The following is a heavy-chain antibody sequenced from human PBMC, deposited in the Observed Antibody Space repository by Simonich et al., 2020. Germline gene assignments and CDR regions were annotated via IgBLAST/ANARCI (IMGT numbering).Heavy chain of an antibody. CDR3: ATQVDKTGEIDY. CDR1: GGSFSGYY. J-gene: IGHJ4*02. D-gene: IGHD7-27*01. Sequence: QVQLQQWGAGLLKPSETLSLTCAVYGGSFSGYYWSWIRQPPGKGLEWIGEINHSGSTKYTPSLKSRVTISVDTSKNQFSLKLSSVTAADTAVYYCATQVDKTGEIDYWGQGTLVTVSS. V-gene: IGHV4-34*01. CDR2: INHSGST.